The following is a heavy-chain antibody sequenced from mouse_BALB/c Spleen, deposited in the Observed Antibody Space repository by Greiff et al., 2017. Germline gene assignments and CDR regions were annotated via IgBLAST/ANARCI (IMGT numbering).Heavy chain of an antibody. CDR2: INPYNDGT. D-gene: IGHD2-4*01. J-gene: IGHJ3*01. CDR1: GYTFTSYV. Sequence: VQLKQSGPELVKPGASVKMSCKASGYTFTSYVMHWVKQKPGQGLEWIGYINPYNDGTKYNEKFKGKATLTSDKSSSTAYMELSSLTSEDSAVYYCARREGYDYDDEGFAYWGQGTLVTVSA. CDR3: ARREGYDYDDEGFAY. V-gene: IGHV1-14*01.